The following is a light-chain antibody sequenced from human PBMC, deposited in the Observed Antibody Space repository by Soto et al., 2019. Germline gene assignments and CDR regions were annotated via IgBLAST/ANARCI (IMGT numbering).Light chain of an antibody. J-gene: IGLJ3*02. CDR1: SSNIGADYD. CDR2: SNN. CDR3: LSYYDSLSGSGV. V-gene: IGLV1-40*01. Sequence: QSVLTQPPSVSGAPGLRVTISCTGSSSNIGADYDVHWYQQIPGKAPKLLIYSNNKRPSGVPDRFSGSKSGTSASLAITGLLDADEADYYCLSYYDSLSGSGVFGGGTKLIVL.